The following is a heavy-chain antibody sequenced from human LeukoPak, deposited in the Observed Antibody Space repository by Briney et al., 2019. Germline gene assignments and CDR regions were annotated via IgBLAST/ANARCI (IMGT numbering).Heavy chain of an antibody. CDR3: ASAVAAAGNGDAFDI. CDR1: GFTFRNSP. D-gene: IGHD6-13*01. CDR2: IKQDGSEK. V-gene: IGHV3-7*01. Sequence: GGSLRLSCAASGFTFRNSPMSWVRQAPGKGLEWVANIKQDGSEKYYVDSVKGRFTISRDNAKNSLYLQMNSLRAEDTAVYYCASAVAAAGNGDAFDIWGQGTMVTVSS. J-gene: IGHJ3*02.